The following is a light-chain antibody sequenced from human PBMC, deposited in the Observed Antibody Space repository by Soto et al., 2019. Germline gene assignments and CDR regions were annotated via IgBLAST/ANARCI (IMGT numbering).Light chain of an antibody. V-gene: IGLV2-14*03. CDR1: NSDIGPYDY. J-gene: IGLJ1*01. Sequence: QSALTQPASVSGSLGQSITISCTGTNSDIGPYDYVSWYQQHPGKAPKVLIYDVYNRPSGVSDRFSGSKSGNTASLTISGLQAEDEADYYCSSWTTTSTPYKFGTGTKVTVL. CDR3: SSWTTTSTPYK. CDR2: DVY.